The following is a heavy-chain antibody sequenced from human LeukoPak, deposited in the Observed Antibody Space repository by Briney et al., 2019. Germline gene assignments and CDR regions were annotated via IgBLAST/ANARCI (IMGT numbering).Heavy chain of an antibody. J-gene: IGHJ4*02. Sequence: SETLSLTCTVSGGSISSYYWSWIRQPAGKGLEWIGRIYTGGSTNYNPSLKSRVTMSVNTSKHQFSLKLSSVTAADTAVYYCARETYDFWSGYCLDYWGQGTLVTVSS. CDR3: ARETYDFWSGYCLDY. CDR2: IYTGGST. V-gene: IGHV4-4*07. D-gene: IGHD3-3*01. CDR1: GGSISSYY.